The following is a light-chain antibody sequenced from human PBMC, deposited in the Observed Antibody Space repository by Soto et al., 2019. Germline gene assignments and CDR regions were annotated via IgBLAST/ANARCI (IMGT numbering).Light chain of an antibody. J-gene: IGKJ5*01. CDR3: QQYNNWPPIT. CDR1: QSVSSN. V-gene: IGKV3-15*01. CDR2: GAS. Sequence: EIVITQSPGTLSVFPCEMATLSCMSSQSVSSNLAWYQQKPGQAPRLLIYGASTRATGIPARFSGSGSGTEFTLTISSLQSEDFAVYYCQQYNNWPPITFGQGTRLEIK.